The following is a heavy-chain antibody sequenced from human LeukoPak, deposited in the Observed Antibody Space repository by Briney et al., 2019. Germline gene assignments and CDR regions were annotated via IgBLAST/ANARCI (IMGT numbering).Heavy chain of an antibody. CDR3: ARDLRKYSSSWYYYYYGMDV. J-gene: IGHJ6*02. CDR2: INAGNGNT. Sequence: GASVKVSCKASGYTFTSYAMHWVRQAPGRRLEWMGWINAGNGNTKYSQKFQGRVTITRDTSASTAYMELSSLRSEDTAVYYCARDLRKYSSSWYYYYYGMDVWGQGTTVTVSS. CDR1: GYTFTSYA. V-gene: IGHV1-3*01. D-gene: IGHD6-13*01.